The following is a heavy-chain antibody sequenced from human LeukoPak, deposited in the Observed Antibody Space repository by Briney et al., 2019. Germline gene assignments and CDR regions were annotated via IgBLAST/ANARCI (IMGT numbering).Heavy chain of an antibody. D-gene: IGHD3-22*01. CDR3: ARGLNYYDSSGYYLSPTTGYYMDV. CDR2: INHSGST. Sequence: SETLSLTCAVYGGSFSGYYWSWIRQPPGKGLEWIGEINHSGSTNYNPSLKSRVTISVESSKNQLSLKLSSVTAADTAVYYCARGLNYYDSSGYYLSPTTGYYMDVWGKGTTVTVSS. V-gene: IGHV4-34*01. J-gene: IGHJ6*03. CDR1: GGSFSGYY.